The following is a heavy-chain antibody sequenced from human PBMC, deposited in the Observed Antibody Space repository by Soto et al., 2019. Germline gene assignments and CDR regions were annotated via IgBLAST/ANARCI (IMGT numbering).Heavy chain of an antibody. Sequence: GESLKISCKGSGYSFTSYWIGWVRQMPGKGLEWMGIIYPGDSDTRYSPSFQGQVTISADKSISTAYLQWSSLKASDPAMYYCARSSSLLGLKIDYWGQGTLVTVSS. CDR1: GYSFTSYW. V-gene: IGHV5-51*01. CDR3: ARSSSLLGLKIDY. J-gene: IGHJ4*02. D-gene: IGHD2-15*01. CDR2: IYPGDSDT.